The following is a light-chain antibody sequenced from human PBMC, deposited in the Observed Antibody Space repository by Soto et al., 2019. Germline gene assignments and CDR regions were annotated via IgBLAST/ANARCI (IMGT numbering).Light chain of an antibody. CDR2: KAS. CDR1: QSISSY. J-gene: IGKJ1*01. Sequence: DLQMTQSPSSLSASVGDRVTITCRASQSISSYLNWYQQKPGKAPKLLIYKASTLKSGVPSRFSGSGSGTEFTLTISSLQPHDFATYYCQHYNSYSEAFGQGTKVDIK. V-gene: IGKV1-5*03. CDR3: QHYNSYSEA.